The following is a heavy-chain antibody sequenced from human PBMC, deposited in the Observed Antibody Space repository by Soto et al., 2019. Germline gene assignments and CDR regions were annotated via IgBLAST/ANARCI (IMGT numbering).Heavy chain of an antibody. J-gene: IGHJ5*02. Sequence: PGGSLRLSCAASGFTFSSYGMHWVRQAPGKGLEWVAVISYDGSNKYYADSVKGRFTISRDNSKNTLYLQMNSLRAEDTAVYYCAKSGGGDIVVVPAAMRVFENWFDPWGQGTLVTVSS. D-gene: IGHD2-2*01. CDR1: GFTFSSYG. V-gene: IGHV3-30*18. CDR3: AKSGGGDIVVVPAAMRVFENWFDP. CDR2: ISYDGSNK.